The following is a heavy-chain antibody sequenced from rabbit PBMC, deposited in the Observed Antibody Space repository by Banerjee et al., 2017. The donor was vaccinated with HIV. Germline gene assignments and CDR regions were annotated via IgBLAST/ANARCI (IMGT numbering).Heavy chain of an antibody. V-gene: IGHV1S45*01. CDR2: IYTSSGST. CDR3: ARDAGYAGSNL. CDR1: GFDFSSNV. D-gene: IGHD4-2*01. Sequence: QEQLEESGGDLVKPEGSLTLTCTASGFDFSSNVMCWVRQAPGKGLEWIACIYTSSGSTYYASWAKGRFTISKTSSTTVTLQMTSLTAADTATYFCARDAGYAGSNLWGQGTLVTVS. J-gene: IGHJ4*01.